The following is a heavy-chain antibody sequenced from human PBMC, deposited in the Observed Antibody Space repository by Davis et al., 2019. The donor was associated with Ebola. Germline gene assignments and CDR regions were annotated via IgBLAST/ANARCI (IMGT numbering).Heavy chain of an antibody. CDR3: AKVGQMKWNFRYAMDV. J-gene: IGHJ6*02. V-gene: IGHV3-33*06. D-gene: IGHD1-7*01. CDR1: GFTFSSYG. CDR2: IWYDGREK. Sequence: GESLKISCEASGFTFSSYGMHWVRQAPGKGLEWVAVIWYDGREKFYSDSVKGRFTISRDNSKNTLYLQMNSLRAEDTAVYYCAKVGQMKWNFRYAMDVWGQGTTVTVSS.